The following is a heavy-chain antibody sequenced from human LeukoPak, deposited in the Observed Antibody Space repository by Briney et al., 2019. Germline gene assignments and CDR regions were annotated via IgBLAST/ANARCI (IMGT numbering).Heavy chain of an antibody. CDR2: IYYSGST. D-gene: IGHD2-2*01. CDR3: ARNLVYCSSTSCRDEAFDI. Sequence: SETLSLTCTVSGGSISSYYWSWIRRPPGKGLEWIGSIYYSGSTYYNPSLKSRVTISLDTSKNQFSLKLSSVTAADTAVYYCARNLVYCSSTSCRDEAFDIWGQGTMVTVSS. V-gene: IGHV4-39*07. CDR1: GGSISSYY. J-gene: IGHJ3*02.